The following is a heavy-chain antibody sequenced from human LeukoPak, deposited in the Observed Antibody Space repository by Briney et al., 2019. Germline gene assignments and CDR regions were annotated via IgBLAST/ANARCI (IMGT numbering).Heavy chain of an antibody. Sequence: ASVKVSCKASGYTFTGYYMHWVRQAPGQGLEWMGWINPNSGGTNYAQKFQGRVTMTRDTSISTAYMELSRLRSDDTAVYYCALTYYYDSSGYYIFDYWGQGTLVTVSS. CDR1: GYTFTGYY. CDR2: INPNSGGT. CDR3: ALTYYYDSSGYYIFDY. D-gene: IGHD3-22*01. J-gene: IGHJ4*02. V-gene: IGHV1-2*02.